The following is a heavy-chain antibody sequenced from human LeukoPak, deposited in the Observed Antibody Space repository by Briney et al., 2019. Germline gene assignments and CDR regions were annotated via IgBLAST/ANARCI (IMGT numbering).Heavy chain of an antibody. V-gene: IGHV4-59*01. J-gene: IGHJ3*02. CDR1: GGSISSYY. Sequence: SETLSLTCTVSGGSISSYYWSWIRQPPGKGLEWIGYIYYSGSTNYNPSLKSRVTISVDTSKNQFSLKLSSVTAADTAVYYCARVHDYGDYVDAFDIWGQGTMVTVSS. D-gene: IGHD4-17*01. CDR2: IYYSGST. CDR3: ARVHDYGDYVDAFDI.